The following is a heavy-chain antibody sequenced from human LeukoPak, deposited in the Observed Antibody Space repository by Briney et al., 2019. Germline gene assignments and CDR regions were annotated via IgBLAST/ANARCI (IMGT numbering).Heavy chain of an antibody. CDR3: ARHMTTVVTASVY. V-gene: IGHV4-38-2*01. Sequence: SETLSLTCAVSGYSISSGYYWGWIRQPPGKGLEWIGSIYHSGSTYYNPSLKSRVTISVDTSKNQFSLKLSSVTAADTDVYYCARHMTTVVTASVYWGQGTLVTVSS. J-gene: IGHJ4*02. CDR2: IYHSGST. CDR1: GYSISSGYY. D-gene: IGHD4-23*01.